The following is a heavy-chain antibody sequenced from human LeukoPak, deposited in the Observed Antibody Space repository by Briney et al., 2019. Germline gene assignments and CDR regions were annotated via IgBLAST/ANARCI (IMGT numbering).Heavy chain of an antibody. V-gene: IGHV1-69*04. CDR3: ARDKQLSYYSRDV. J-gene: IGHJ6*04. CDR2: SIPIPSIA. D-gene: IGHD1-1*01. Sequence: ASQKVSCTASGGTFSSYAIRWVRQAPGQGLEWRGRSIPIPSIANSAQKSQSTVTISADKYTRTAYMELSSLRAEPTGAYICARDKQLSYYSRDVWGEGNTGTVSS. CDR1: GGTFSSYA.